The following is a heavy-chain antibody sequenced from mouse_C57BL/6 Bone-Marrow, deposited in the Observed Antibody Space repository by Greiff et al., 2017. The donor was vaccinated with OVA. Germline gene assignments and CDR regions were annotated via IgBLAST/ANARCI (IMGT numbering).Heavy chain of an antibody. Sequence: EVQGVESGGGLVKPGGSLKLSCAASGFTFSSYAMSWVRQTPEKRLEWVATISDGGSYTYYPDNVKGRFTISRDNAKNNLYLQMSHLKSEDTAMYYCARGGIYYDYDRGFDYWGQGTTLTVSS. D-gene: IGHD2-4*01. CDR2: ISDGGSYT. CDR3: ARGGIYYDYDRGFDY. V-gene: IGHV5-4*01. J-gene: IGHJ2*01. CDR1: GFTFSSYA.